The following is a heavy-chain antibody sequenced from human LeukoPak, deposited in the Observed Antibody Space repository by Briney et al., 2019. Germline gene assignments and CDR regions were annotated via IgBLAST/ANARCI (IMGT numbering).Heavy chain of an antibody. CDR3: AKDLSELRSSAFVI. D-gene: IGHD2-15*01. CDR2: ISGSTGTT. V-gene: IGHV3-23*01. J-gene: IGHJ3*02. Sequence: PGGSLSLSCAASGFTFRNYGMSWVRQAPGKGLEWVSVISGSTGTTYYADSVKGRFTISRDNSKNTLYMQMNSLRAEDTAVYYCAKDLSELRSSAFVIWGQEKMLTVSS. CDR1: GFTFRNYG.